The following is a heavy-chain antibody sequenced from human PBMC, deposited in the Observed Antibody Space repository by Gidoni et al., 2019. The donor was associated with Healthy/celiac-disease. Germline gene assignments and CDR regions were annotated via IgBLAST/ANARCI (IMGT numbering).Heavy chain of an antibody. D-gene: IGHD6-13*01. J-gene: IGHJ5*02. CDR3: ARAYSSSWYRRGNWFDP. CDR1: GGSFSGYY. Sequence: QVQLQQWGAGLLKPSETLSLTCAVYGGSFSGYYWSWIRQPPGKGREWIGEINHSGSTNYNPSLKSRVTISVDTSKNQFSLKLSSVTAADTAVYYCARAYSSSWYRRGNWFDPWGQGTLVTVSS. CDR2: INHSGST. V-gene: IGHV4-34*01.